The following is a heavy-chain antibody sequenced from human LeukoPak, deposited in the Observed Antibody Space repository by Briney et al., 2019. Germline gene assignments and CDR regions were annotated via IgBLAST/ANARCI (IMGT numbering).Heavy chain of an antibody. J-gene: IGHJ4*02. CDR2: ISGSGGST. D-gene: IGHD3-9*01. V-gene: IGHV3-23*01. Sequence: GGSLRLSCAASGFTFSSYAMSWVRQAPGKGLEWVSGISGSGGSTDYADSVKGRFTISRDNAKNSLYLQMNSLRAEDTAVYYCARTTYYDILTGYQYYFDYWGQGTLVTVSS. CDR3: ARTTYYDILTGYQYYFDY. CDR1: GFTFSSYA.